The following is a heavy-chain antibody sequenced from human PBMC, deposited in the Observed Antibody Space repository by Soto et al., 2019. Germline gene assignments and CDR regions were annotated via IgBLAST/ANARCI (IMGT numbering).Heavy chain of an antibody. CDR1: GGSISSGGYY. Sequence: SETLSLTCTVSGGSISSGGYYWSWIRQHPGKGLEWIGYIYYSGSTYYNPSLKSRVTISVDTSKNQFSLKLSSVTAADTAVYYCARGGGDYGDYTIDYWGQGTMVTVSS. CDR2: IYYSGST. D-gene: IGHD4-17*01. J-gene: IGHJ4*02. V-gene: IGHV4-31*03. CDR3: ARGGGDYGDYTIDY.